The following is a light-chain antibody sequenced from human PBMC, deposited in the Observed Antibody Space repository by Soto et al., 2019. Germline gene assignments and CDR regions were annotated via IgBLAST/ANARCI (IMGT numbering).Light chain of an antibody. V-gene: IGLV2-11*01. CDR2: DVS. CDR3: CSYAGSYTWV. Sequence: QSALTQPRSVSGSPGQSVTISCTGTSSDVGGYNYVSWYQQHPGKAPKLMIYDVSKRPSGVPDRFSGSKSANTASLTISGLQAEDEADYYCCSYAGSYTWVFVTGTKLTVL. J-gene: IGLJ1*01. CDR1: SSDVGGYNY.